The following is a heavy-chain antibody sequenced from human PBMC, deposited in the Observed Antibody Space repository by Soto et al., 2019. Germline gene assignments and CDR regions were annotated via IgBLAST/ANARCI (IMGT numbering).Heavy chain of an antibody. CDR1: GFTFSSYG. CDR2: ISYDGSNK. J-gene: IGHJ4*02. D-gene: IGHD3-22*01. V-gene: IGHV3-30*18. CDR3: AKHHITMIVVVITTVPDY. Sequence: TGGSLRLSCAASGFTFSSYGMHWARQAPGKGLEWVAVISYDGSNKYYADSVKGRFTISRDNSKNTLYLQMNSLRAEDTAVYYCAKHHITMIVVVITTVPDYWGQGTLVTVSS.